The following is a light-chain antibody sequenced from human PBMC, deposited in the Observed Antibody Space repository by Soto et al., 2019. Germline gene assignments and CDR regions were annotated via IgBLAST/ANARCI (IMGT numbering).Light chain of an antibody. CDR2: PAS. V-gene: IGKV1-9*01. Sequence: DIQLTQSPSFLSASVGDRVTVSCRASQAISTYLAWFRQKPGKVPQLLVYPASTLQDGVPSRFSGLGSGTEFTLTINNLQAEDFATYYCQHLRAYPFSFGQGTKLDIK. J-gene: IGKJ2*03. CDR3: QHLRAYPFS. CDR1: QAISTY.